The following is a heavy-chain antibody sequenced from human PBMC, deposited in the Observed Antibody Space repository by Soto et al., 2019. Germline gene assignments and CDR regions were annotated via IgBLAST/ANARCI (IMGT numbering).Heavy chain of an antibody. CDR3: AREGGDYGDYATWFEP. CDR1: GXTFSSYA. CDR2: IIPIFGTA. J-gene: IGHJ5*02. Sequence: ASVKVSCKASGXTFSSYAISWVRQAPGQGLEWMGGIIPIFGTANYAQKFQGRVTITADESTSTAYMELSSLRSEDTAVYYCAREGGDYGDYATWFEPWGQGTLVTVSS. V-gene: IGHV1-69*13. D-gene: IGHD4-17*01.